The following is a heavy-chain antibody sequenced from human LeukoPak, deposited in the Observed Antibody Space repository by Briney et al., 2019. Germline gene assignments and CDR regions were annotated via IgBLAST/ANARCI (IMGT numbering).Heavy chain of an antibody. D-gene: IGHD3-9*01. J-gene: IGHJ4*02. Sequence: ASVKVSCKASGYTFTSYGISWVRQAPGQGLEWMGWISAYNGNTNYAQKLQDRVTMTTDTSTSTAYMELRSLRSDDTAVYYCAREFDILTGYSPLYYFDYWGQGTLVTVSS. CDR1: GYTFTSYG. V-gene: IGHV1-18*04. CDR3: AREFDILTGYSPLYYFDY. CDR2: ISAYNGNT.